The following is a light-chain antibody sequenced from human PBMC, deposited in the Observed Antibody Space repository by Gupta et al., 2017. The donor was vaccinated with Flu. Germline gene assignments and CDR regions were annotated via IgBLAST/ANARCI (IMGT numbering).Light chain of an antibody. CDR2: VYSDGSH. CDR1: SAPTNYV. Sequence: HLVLTLSPPASASLGASVNLTCPLSSAPTNYVNAWHQHRPGKGPRYLMRVYSDGSHITGDGTPDRFSGSGSGTERYLIVSSLRAEDEDDYHCQTWGTDIWAFGGGTKLTVL. J-gene: IGLJ3*02. V-gene: IGLV4-69*01. CDR3: QTWGTDIWA.